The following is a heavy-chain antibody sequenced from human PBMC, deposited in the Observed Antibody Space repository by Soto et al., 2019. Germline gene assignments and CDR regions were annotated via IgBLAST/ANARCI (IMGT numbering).Heavy chain of an antibody. J-gene: IGHJ5*02. CDR3: ARGPYYCSSTTCSYNWFDP. D-gene: IGHD2-2*01. CDR1: GDSISKYY. V-gene: IGHV4-59*01. Sequence: PSETLSLTFTVSGDSISKYYWNCRRQPPGKGLEWIGNIYHSGNTNYNPSLKSRVTISVDTSKNQFSLKLSSVTAADAAVYYCARGPYYCSSTTCSYNWFDPWGRGTLVTVSS. CDR2: IYHSGNT.